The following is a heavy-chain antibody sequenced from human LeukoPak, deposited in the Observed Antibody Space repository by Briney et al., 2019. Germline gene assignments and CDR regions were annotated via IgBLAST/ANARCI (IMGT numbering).Heavy chain of an antibody. J-gene: IGHJ5*02. CDR1: GFTFSSYS. CDR3: AKDPYGSGSYNWFDP. Sequence: PGGSLRLSCAASGFTFSSYSMNLVRQAPGKGLEWVSSISSSSSYIYYADSVKGRFTISRDNAKNTLYLQMNSLRAEDTAVYYCAKDPYGSGSYNWFDPWGQGTLVTVSS. D-gene: IGHD3-10*01. CDR2: ISSSSSYI. V-gene: IGHV3-21*04.